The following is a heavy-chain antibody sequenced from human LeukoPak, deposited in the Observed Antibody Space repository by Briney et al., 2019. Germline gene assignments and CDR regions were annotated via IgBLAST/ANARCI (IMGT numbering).Heavy chain of an antibody. J-gene: IGHJ4*02. CDR1: GFTFSTYW. D-gene: IGHD5-24*01. Sequence: GGSLRLSCAASGFTFSTYWMSWVRQAPGKGLEWVSYISRSGSTIVYADSVKGRFTISRDNAKNSLYLQMNSLRVEDTAVYYCARETPRRGETRDGYRRGQATLVTLSS. CDR3: ARETPRRGETRDGYR. CDR2: ISRSGSTI. V-gene: IGHV3-48*04.